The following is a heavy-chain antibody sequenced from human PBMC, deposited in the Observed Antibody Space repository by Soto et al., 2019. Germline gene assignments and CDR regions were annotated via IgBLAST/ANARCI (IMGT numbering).Heavy chain of an antibody. CDR3: AKGKGAIFGVAIRVFGWFDP. CDR1: GFTFSSYA. J-gene: IGHJ5*02. D-gene: IGHD3-3*01. Sequence: EVQLLESGGGLVQPGGSLRLSCAASGFTFSSYAMSWVRQAPGKGLEWVSAISGSGGSTYYADSVKGRFTISRDNSKNTLYLQMNSLRAEDTAVYYCAKGKGAIFGVAIRVFGWFDPWGQGTLVTVSS. V-gene: IGHV3-23*01. CDR2: ISGSGGST.